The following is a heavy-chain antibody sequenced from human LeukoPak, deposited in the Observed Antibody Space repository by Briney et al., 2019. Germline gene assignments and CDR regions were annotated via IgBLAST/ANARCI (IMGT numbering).Heavy chain of an antibody. D-gene: IGHD2-15*01. J-gene: IGHJ6*02. CDR2: IYTSGST. CDR1: GGSISSYY. Sequence: SETLSLTCTVSGGSISSYYWSWIRQPAGKGLEWIGRIYTSGSTNYNPSLKSRVTVSVDTSKNQFSLKLSSVTAADTAVYYCARGIANCSGLRCYYYYGMDVWGQGTTVTVSS. CDR3: ARGIANCSGLRCYYYYGMDV. V-gene: IGHV4-4*07.